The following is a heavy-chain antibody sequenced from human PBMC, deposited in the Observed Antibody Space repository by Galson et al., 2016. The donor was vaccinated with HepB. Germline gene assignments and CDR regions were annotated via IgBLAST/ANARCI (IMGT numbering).Heavy chain of an antibody. CDR2: IYNDGSGT. J-gene: IGHJ6*02. Sequence: SLRLSCAASGFTFSTHCMHRVRQGPGKGLVWVSRIYNDGSGTSYADSVRGRFTISRDNAKNTLYLQMNSLRAEDTAVYYCARELAGAGRWGMDVWGQGTTVTVSS. D-gene: IGHD6-13*01. CDR1: GFTFSTHC. CDR3: ARELAGAGRWGMDV. V-gene: IGHV3-74*01.